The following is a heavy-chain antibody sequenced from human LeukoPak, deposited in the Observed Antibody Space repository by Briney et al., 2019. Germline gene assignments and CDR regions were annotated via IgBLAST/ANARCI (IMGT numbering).Heavy chain of an antibody. V-gene: IGHV1-3*01. D-gene: IGHD3-10*01. CDR1: GYTFANYA. J-gene: IGHJ4*02. CDR3: ATLLGVRGVIRYYFDY. Sequence: GASVKVSCKPFGYTFANYALHWVRQAPGQRPEWMGWITAANGNTKYSQNFQGRVAITRDTSASTAYMELSSLRSEDTAIYYCATLLGVRGVIRYYFDYWGQGTLVTVSS. CDR2: ITAANGNT.